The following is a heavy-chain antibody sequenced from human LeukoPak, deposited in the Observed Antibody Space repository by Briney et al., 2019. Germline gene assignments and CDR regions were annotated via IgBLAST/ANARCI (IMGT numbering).Heavy chain of an antibody. CDR2: IYTSGST. CDR3: ARGLSSSWDWYFDL. D-gene: IGHD6-13*01. CDR1: GGSISSGSYY. J-gene: IGHJ2*01. V-gene: IGHV4-61*02. Sequence: SSETLSLTCTVSGGSISSGSYYWSWIRQPAGKGLEWIGRIYTSGSTNYNPSLKSRVTISVDTSKNQFSLKLSSVTAADTAVYYCARGLSSSWDWYFDLWGRGTLVTVSS.